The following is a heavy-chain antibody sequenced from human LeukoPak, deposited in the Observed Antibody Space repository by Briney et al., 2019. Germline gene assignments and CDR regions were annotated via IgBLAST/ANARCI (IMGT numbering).Heavy chain of an antibody. CDR1: GGSINSGDYY. CDR2: IYYSGST. J-gene: IGHJ4*02. CDR3: ALSRTVTGDFDY. D-gene: IGHD4-17*01. Sequence: PSETLSLTCTVSGGSINSGDYYWSWIRQPPGKGLEWIGYIYYSGSTYYNPSLKSRVTISVDTSKNQFSLKLGSVTAADTAVYYCALSRTVTGDFDYWGQGTLVTVPS. V-gene: IGHV4-30-4*08.